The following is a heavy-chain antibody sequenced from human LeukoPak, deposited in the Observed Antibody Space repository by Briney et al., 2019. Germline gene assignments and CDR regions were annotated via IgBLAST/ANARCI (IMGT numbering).Heavy chain of an antibody. J-gene: IGHJ4*02. V-gene: IGHV4-34*01. CDR2: INHSGST. D-gene: IGHD3-10*01. Sequence: SETLSLTCAVYGGSFSGYYWSWIRQPPGKGLEWIGEINHSGSTNYNPSLKSRVTISVDTSKNQFSLKLSSVTAADTAVYYCASGYGSGSYYDYWGQGTLVTVSS. CDR3: ASGYGSGSYYDY. CDR1: GGSFSGYY.